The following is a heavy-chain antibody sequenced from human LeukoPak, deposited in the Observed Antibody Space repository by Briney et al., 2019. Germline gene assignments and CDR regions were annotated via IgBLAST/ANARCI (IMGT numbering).Heavy chain of an antibody. CDR2: ISGSGGST. CDR3: ARGIRDGYNYLRLDYYYGMDV. D-gene: IGHD5-24*01. J-gene: IGHJ6*02. V-gene: IGHV3-23*01. CDR1: GFTFGSYA. Sequence: PGGSLRLSCAASGFTFGSYAMSWVRQAPGKGLEWVSAISGSGGSTYYADSVKGRFTISRDNAKNSLYLQMNSLRAEDTAVYYCARGIRDGYNYLRLDYYYGMDVWGQGTTVTVSS.